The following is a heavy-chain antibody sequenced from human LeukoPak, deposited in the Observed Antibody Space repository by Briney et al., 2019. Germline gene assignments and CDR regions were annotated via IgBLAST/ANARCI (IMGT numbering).Heavy chain of an antibody. V-gene: IGHV3-66*01. CDR3: ALAETPDYGDWGVWEPPFDY. Sequence: PGGSLRLSCAASGFTVSSNYMSWVRQAPGKGLEWVSVIYSGGSTYYADSVKGRFTISRDNSKNTLYLQMNSLRAEDTAVYYCALAETPDYGDWGVWEPPFDYWGQGTLVTVSS. D-gene: IGHD4-17*01. CDR2: IYSGGST. CDR1: GFTVSSNY. J-gene: IGHJ4*02.